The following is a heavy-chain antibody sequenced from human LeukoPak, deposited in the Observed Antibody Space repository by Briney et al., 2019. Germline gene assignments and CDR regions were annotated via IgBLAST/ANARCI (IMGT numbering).Heavy chain of an antibody. V-gene: IGHV7-4-1*02. CDR1: GYTFTSYA. CDR2: INTNTGNP. Sequence: ASVKVSCKASGYTFTSYAMNWVRQAPGQGLEWMGWINTNTGNPTYAQGFTGRFVFSLDTSVNTAYLQISSLKAEDTAVYYCARDPNNYDILTGLFDIWGQGTMVTVSS. D-gene: IGHD3-9*01. CDR3: ARDPNNYDILTGLFDI. J-gene: IGHJ3*02.